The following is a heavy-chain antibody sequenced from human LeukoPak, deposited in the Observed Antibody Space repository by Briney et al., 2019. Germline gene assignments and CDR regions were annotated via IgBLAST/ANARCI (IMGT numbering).Heavy chain of an antibody. Sequence: GGSLRLSCAASGFTFSSYWMSWVRQAPGKGLEWVANIKQDGSEKYYVDSVKGRFTISRDNAKNSLYLQMNSLRAEDTAVYYCARSRSVYYDSSGYNYWGQGTLVTVSS. V-gene: IGHV3-7*01. D-gene: IGHD3-22*01. J-gene: IGHJ4*02. CDR2: IKQDGSEK. CDR1: GFTFSSYW. CDR3: ARSRSVYYDSSGYNY.